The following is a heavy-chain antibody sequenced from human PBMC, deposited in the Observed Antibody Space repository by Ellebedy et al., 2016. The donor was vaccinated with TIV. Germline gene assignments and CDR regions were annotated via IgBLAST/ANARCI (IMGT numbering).Heavy chain of an antibody. CDR3: VKDVSGSYYFYGMDV. V-gene: IGHV3-30*18. Sequence: GESLKISCKVSGFRFESYGMHWVRHAPGEGLQWVATISHDGRNKYYADSVKGRFTISRENSKNTLFLQMDSLRAEDTGIYYCVKDVSGSYYFYGMDVWGQGITVTVS. CDR1: GFRFESYG. J-gene: IGHJ6*02. D-gene: IGHD3-10*01. CDR2: ISHDGRNK.